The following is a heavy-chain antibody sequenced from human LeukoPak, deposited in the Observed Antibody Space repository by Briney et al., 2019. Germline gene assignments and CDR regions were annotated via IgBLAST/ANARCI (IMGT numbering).Heavy chain of an antibody. D-gene: IGHD3-22*01. J-gene: IGHJ4*02. CDR2: ISAYNGNT. V-gene: IGHV1-18*01. CDR1: GYTFTSYG. CDR3: ARAMYYYDSSGYYDY. Sequence: ASVKVSCKASGYTFTSYGISWVRQAPGQGLEWMGWISAYNGNTNYAQKLQGRVTMTTDTSTSPAYMELRSLRSDDTAVYYCARAMYYYDSSGYYDYWGQGTLVTVSS.